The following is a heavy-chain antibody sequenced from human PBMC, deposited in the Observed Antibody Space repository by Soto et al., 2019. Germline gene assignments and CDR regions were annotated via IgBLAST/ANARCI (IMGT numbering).Heavy chain of an antibody. CDR3: AREPDLQYYYDSSGYYSVLDY. CDR1: GFTFSSYS. D-gene: IGHD3-22*01. V-gene: IGHV3-48*02. CDR2: ISSSSSTI. Sequence: LRLSCAASGFTFSSYSMNWVRQAPGKGLELVSYISSSSSTIYYADSVKGRFTISRDNAKNSLYLQMNSLRDEDTAVYYCAREPDLQYYYDSSGYYSVLDYWGQGTLVTVSS. J-gene: IGHJ4*02.